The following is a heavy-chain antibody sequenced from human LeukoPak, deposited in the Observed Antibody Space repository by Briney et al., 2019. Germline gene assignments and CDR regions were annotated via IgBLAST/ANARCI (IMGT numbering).Heavy chain of an antibody. CDR2: IIPIFVTA. J-gene: IGHJ4*02. V-gene: IGHV1-69*06. CDR3: AMGVGAPEDLAVAADFDY. CDR1: GGTFSSDV. Sequence: GASAKVSCKASGGTFSSDVTNWVRQAPGQGLEWMGGIIPIFVTANYAQKFQSRVTITADKSTSTAYMELSSLRSEDTAVYYCAMGVGAPEDLAVAADFDYWGQGTLVTVSS. D-gene: IGHD6-19*01.